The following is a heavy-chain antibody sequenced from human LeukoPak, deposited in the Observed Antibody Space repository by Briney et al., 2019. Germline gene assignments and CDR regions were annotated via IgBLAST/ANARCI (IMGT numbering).Heavy chain of an antibody. CDR3: ARHRGDYYYYYYMDV. Sequence: GESLKISCKGSGYSFTSYWIGWVRQMPGKGLEWMGIIYPGDSDTRYSPSFQGQVTISADKSISTAYLQWSSLKASDTAMYYCARHRGDYYYYYYMDVWGKGTPVTVSS. J-gene: IGHJ6*03. V-gene: IGHV5-51*01. D-gene: IGHD2-21*02. CDR2: IYPGDSDT. CDR1: GYSFTSYW.